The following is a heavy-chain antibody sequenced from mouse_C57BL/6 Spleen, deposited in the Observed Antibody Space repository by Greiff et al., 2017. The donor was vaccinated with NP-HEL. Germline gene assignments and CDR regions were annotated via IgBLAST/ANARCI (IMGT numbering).Heavy chain of an antibody. CDR1: GYTFTSYW. V-gene: IGHV1-64*01. CDR2: IHPNSGST. D-gene: IGHD2-4*01. CDR3: ARGVYDYDGYAMDY. Sequence: VQLQQSGAELVKPGASVKLSCKASGYTFTSYWMHWVKQRPGQGLEWIGMIHPNSGSTNYNEKFKSKATLTVDKSSSTAYMQLSSLTSEDSAVYYCARGVYDYDGYAMDYWGQGTSVTVSS. J-gene: IGHJ4*01.